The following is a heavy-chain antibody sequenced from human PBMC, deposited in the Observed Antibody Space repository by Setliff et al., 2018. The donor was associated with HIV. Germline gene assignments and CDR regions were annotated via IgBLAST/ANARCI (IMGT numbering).Heavy chain of an antibody. CDR2: INPKSGGT. D-gene: IGHD6-13*01. J-gene: IGHJ5*02. CDR1: GYTFTGYY. CDR3: ATDLGSHALDP. V-gene: IGHV1-2*06. Sequence: ASVKVSCKASGYTFTGYYMHWVRQAPGQGLEWMGRINPKSGGTNYAQKFQGRVTMTRDTSISTAYMEMNSLRSDDTAVYYCATDLGSHALDPWGQGTLVTVSS.